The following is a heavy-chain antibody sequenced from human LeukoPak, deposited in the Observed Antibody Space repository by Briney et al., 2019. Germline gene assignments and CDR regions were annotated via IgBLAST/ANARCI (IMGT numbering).Heavy chain of an antibody. CDR3: ARVCQYYSDYSAFDM. Sequence: GGSLRLSCEASGFILKNHWMTCVRQAPGKGLEWVANINQDGSEKFYVDSVKGRFTISRDNAKNSLFLQLNSLRAEDTALYYCARVCQYYSDYSAFDMWGQGTMVTVS. CDR1: GFILKNHW. CDR2: INQDGSEK. D-gene: IGHD3-16*01. V-gene: IGHV3-7*01. J-gene: IGHJ3*02.